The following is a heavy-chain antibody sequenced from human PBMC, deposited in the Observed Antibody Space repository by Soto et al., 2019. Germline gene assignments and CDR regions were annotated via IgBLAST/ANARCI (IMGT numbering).Heavy chain of an antibody. CDR3: AKGYYDSTGYYYDDY. CDR1: GFTFSSYA. CDR2: ISTSGDNT. J-gene: IGHJ4*02. D-gene: IGHD3-22*01. V-gene: IGHV3-23*01. Sequence: GGSLRLSCAASGFTFSSYALSWVRQAPGKGLEWVSAISTSGDNTFYADSVTGRFTISRANSKNTLYLQMSSLRAEDTAVYYCAKGYYDSTGYYYDDYWGQGTLVTVSS.